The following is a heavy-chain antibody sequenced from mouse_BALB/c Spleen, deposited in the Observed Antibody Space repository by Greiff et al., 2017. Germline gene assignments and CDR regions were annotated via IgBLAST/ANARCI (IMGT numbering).Heavy chain of an antibody. CDR3: ARCMITTGDYYAMDY. J-gene: IGHJ4*01. D-gene: IGHD2-4*01. CDR1: GYSLTSYG. CDR2: IWAGGST. Sequence: VQVVESGPGLVAPSQSLSITCTVSGYSLTSYGVHWVRQPPGKGLEWLGVIWAGGSTNYNSALMSRLSISKDNSKSKVFLKMNSLQTDDTAMYYCARCMITTGDYYAMDYWGQGTSVTVSS. V-gene: IGHV2-9*02.